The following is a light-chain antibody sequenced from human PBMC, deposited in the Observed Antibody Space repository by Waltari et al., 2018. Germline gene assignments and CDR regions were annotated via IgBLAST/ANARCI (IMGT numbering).Light chain of an antibody. CDR2: RNN. V-gene: IGLV10-54*04. CDR3: SAWDSSLSAWV. CDR1: SNNVGNQG. J-gene: IGLJ3*02. Sequence: QAGLPQPPSVSKGLRQTATLTCTGNSNNVGNQGAAWLQQHQGHPPKLLSYRNNNRPSGISERFTASRSGNTASLTITGLQPEDEADYYCSAWDSSLSAWVFGGGTKLTVL.